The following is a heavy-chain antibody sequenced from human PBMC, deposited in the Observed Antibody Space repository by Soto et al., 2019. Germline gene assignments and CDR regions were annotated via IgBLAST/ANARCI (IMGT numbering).Heavy chain of an antibody. CDR2: TNAGNGNT. D-gene: IGHD2-21*02. Sequence: QVQLVQSGAEEKKPGASVKVSCKASGYTFTSYAMHWVRQAPGQRLEWMGWTNAGNGNTKYSQKFQGRVTITRDTPASTAYMELSSRRSEDTAVYYCARAWVVVTAPDYWGQGTLVTVSS. CDR1: GYTFTSYA. V-gene: IGHV1-3*05. J-gene: IGHJ4*02. CDR3: ARAWVVVTAPDY.